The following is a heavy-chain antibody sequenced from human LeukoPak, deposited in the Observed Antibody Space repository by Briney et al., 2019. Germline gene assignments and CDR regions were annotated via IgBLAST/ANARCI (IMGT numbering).Heavy chain of an antibody. CDR2: ISSNGDST. D-gene: IGHD3-10*01. CDR1: GFTFSRYP. Sequence: GGSLRLSCAASGFTFSRYPMHWVRQAPGKGLEYVSAISSNGDSTYYANSVKGRFTISRDNSKNMVYLQMGSLRAEDMAVYYCARGGTSMVRGAIAFDYWGQGALVTVSS. CDR3: ARGGTSMVRGAIAFDY. V-gene: IGHV3-64*01. J-gene: IGHJ4*02.